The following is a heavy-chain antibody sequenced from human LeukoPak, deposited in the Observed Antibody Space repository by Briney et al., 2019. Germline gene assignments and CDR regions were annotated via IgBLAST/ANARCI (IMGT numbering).Heavy chain of an antibody. Sequence: GGSLRLSCAASGFTFSDYAIHWVRQAPGKGLEWIAVISFDGDIKYYTDSVKGRFTISRDNSKNTMYLQMTSQRVEETAVYYCAGPLGGSSDYPADSWGQGTLVTVSS. CDR2: ISFDGDIK. V-gene: IGHV3-30-3*01. CDR1: GFTFSDYA. D-gene: IGHD3-22*01. CDR3: AGPLGGSSDYPADS. J-gene: IGHJ4*02.